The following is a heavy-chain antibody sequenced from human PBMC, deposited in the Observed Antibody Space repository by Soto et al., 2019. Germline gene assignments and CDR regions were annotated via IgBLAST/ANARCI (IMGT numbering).Heavy chain of an antibody. V-gene: IGHV1-18*01. CDR2: ISAYNGDT. Sequence: QGHLEQSGAEVKKPGASVRVSCKASGYTFSTYAIAWVRQAPGQGLEWMGWISAYNGDTHYAQKFQGRVTMTTETSTSTASMELTNLRSDDTAVYYCAREGVYSPDSSGFYRRDNYYAMDVWGQGTTVTVS. J-gene: IGHJ6*02. D-gene: IGHD3-22*01. CDR1: GYTFSTYA. CDR3: AREGVYSPDSSGFYRRDNYYAMDV.